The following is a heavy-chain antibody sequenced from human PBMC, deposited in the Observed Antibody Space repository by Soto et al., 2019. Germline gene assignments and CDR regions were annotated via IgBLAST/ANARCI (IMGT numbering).Heavy chain of an antibody. D-gene: IGHD3-9*01. V-gene: IGHV4-31*03. Sequence: QVQLQESGPGLVKPSQTLSLTCTVSGGSISSGGYYWSWIRQHPGKGLEWIGYIYYSGSTYYNPSLKSRVTISVDTAKNQFSLKLSSVTAADTDVYYCARDPRSYDILTGKKYNWFDPWGQGTLVTVSS. CDR1: GGSISSGGYY. CDR3: ARDPRSYDILTGKKYNWFDP. CDR2: IYYSGST. J-gene: IGHJ5*02.